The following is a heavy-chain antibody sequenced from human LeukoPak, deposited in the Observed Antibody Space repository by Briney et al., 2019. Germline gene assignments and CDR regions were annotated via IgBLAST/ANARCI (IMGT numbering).Heavy chain of an antibody. V-gene: IGHV4-59*01. D-gene: IGHD3-3*01. CDR3: ARATNYDLWSAYYHHMDV. J-gene: IGHJ6*04. Sequence: SETLSLTCTVSGGSISSYYWSWIRQPPGKGLEWIGYIFYSGSTNYNPSLKSRVTISLDTPRHQFSLKLTSVTAADTAVYYCARATNYDLWSAYYHHMDVWGKGTTVTVSS. CDR2: IFYSGST. CDR1: GGSISSYY.